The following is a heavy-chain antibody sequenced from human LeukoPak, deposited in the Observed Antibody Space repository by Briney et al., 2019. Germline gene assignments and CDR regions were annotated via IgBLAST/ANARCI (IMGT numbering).Heavy chain of an antibody. Sequence: SETLSLTCTVSGGSISSSSYYWGWIRQPPGKGLEWIGYIYYSGSTNYNPSLKSRVTISVDTSKNQFSLKLSSVAAADTAVYYCARDAACAVAGTCGFDYWGQGTLVTVSS. D-gene: IGHD6-19*01. CDR1: GGSISSSSYY. J-gene: IGHJ4*02. CDR3: ARDAACAVAGTCGFDY. V-gene: IGHV4-61*01. CDR2: IYYSGST.